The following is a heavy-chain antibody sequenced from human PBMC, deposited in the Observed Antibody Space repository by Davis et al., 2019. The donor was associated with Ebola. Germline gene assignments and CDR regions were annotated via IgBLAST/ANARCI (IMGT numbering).Heavy chain of an antibody. D-gene: IGHD2-21*01. CDR2: ISGYNGQT. CDR1: DFPYINSG. CDR3: ARDHCTLLSCSHYYGVDV. V-gene: IGHV1-18*04. Sequence: ASVKVSCKASDFPYINSGVTWVRQTPGQAFEWMGWISGYNGQTNYAQKFRGRVTLTVDRSTTTVYMDLRSLRSEDTAVYYCARDHCTLLSCSHYYGVDVWGQGTAITVSS. J-gene: IGHJ6*02.